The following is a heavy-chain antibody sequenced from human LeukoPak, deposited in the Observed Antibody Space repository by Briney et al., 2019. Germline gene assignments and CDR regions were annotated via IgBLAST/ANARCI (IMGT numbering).Heavy chain of an antibody. CDR1: GFTFSSYR. D-gene: IGHD6-19*01. V-gene: IGHV3-7*01. Sequence: GGSLRLSCAASGFTFSSYRMSWVRQAPGKGLEWVANIKQDGSEKYYVDSVKGRFTISRDNAKNSLYLQMNSLRAEDTAVYYCARTIAVATYYFDYWGQGTLVTVSS. CDR3: ARTIAVATYYFDY. CDR2: IKQDGSEK. J-gene: IGHJ4*02.